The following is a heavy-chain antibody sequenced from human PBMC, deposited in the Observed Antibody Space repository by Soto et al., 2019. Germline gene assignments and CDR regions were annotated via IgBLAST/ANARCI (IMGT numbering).Heavy chain of an antibody. Sequence: EVQLLESGGGLVQPGGSLRLSCAASGFTFSSYAMSWVRQAPGKGLERVSGLSASGGSTYYADSVKGRFTTSRDNSKNTLNMQMNSLRAEDTAVYYCAKAERYTSCTNGVCYTSPPDFWGQGTLVTVSS. J-gene: IGHJ4*02. D-gene: IGHD2-8*01. CDR3: AKAERYTSCTNGVCYTSPPDF. V-gene: IGHV3-23*01. CDR1: GFTFSSYA. CDR2: LSASGGST.